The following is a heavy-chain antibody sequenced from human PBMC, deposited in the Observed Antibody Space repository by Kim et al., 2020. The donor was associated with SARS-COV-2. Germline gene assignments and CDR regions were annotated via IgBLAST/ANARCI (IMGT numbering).Heavy chain of an antibody. D-gene: IGHD2-15*01. CDR3: ARGRRVVVVAATTRGYFDY. Sequence: SRVTISVDTSKNQFSLKLSSVTAADTAVYYCARGRRVVVVAATTRGYFDYWGQGTLVTVSS. V-gene: IGHV4-34*01. J-gene: IGHJ4*02.